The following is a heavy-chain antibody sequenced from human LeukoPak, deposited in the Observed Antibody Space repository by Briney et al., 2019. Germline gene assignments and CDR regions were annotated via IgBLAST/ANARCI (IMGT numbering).Heavy chain of an antibody. J-gene: IGHJ6*02. V-gene: IGHV4-61*02. CDR1: GGSISSSSYY. CDR3: ARVLLWFGESEDYYYYGMDV. D-gene: IGHD3-10*01. Sequence: PSETLSLTCTVSGGSISSSSYYWSWIRQPAGTGLEWIGRVYTSGSTNYNPSLKGRVTVSVDTSKNQFSLKLSSVTAADTAVYYCARVLLWFGESEDYYYYGMDVWGQGTTVTVSS. CDR2: VYTSGST.